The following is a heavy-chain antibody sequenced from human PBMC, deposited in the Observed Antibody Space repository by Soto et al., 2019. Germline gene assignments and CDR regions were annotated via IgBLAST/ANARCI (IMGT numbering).Heavy chain of an antibody. D-gene: IGHD3-22*01. Sequence: GGSLRLSCAASGFTFSSYAMHWVRQAPGKGLEWVAVISYDGSNKYYADSVKGRFTISRDNSKNTLYLQMNSLRAEDTAVYYCARDTHVTMIVGAFDIWGQGTMVTVSS. V-gene: IGHV3-30-3*01. CDR2: ISYDGSNK. J-gene: IGHJ3*02. CDR3: ARDTHVTMIVGAFDI. CDR1: GFTFSSYA.